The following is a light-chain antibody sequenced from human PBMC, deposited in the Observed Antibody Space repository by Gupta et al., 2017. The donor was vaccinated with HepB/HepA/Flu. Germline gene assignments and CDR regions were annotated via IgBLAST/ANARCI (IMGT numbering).Light chain of an antibody. CDR2: AAS. CDR3: QQSDSTLCS. Sequence: DIQMTQSPSSLSASVGDRVTITCRASQNINNYLNWYQQKPGTAPKLLIYAASSLHRGVPSRFSGSGSGTDFTLTISNLQPEDIATYYCQQSDSTLCSFGQGTEVEIK. CDR1: QNINNY. J-gene: IGKJ2*04. V-gene: IGKV1-39*01.